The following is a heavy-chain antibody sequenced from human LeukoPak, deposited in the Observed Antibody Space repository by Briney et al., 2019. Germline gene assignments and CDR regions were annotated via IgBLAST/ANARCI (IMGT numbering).Heavy chain of an antibody. CDR2: ITSSGSYM. V-gene: IGHV3-21*01. D-gene: IGHD3-22*01. J-gene: IGHJ3*02. CDR3: ARKCYYDSGTFDI. Sequence: PGGSLRLSCADSGYSSGSHSINWVRHALGKGLEWVSSITSSGSYMNYADSVKGRFTTSRDNAKTSLYPKMSSRRAEDTAVYYCARKCYYDSGTFDIWGQGTMVTVSS. CDR1: GYSSGSHS.